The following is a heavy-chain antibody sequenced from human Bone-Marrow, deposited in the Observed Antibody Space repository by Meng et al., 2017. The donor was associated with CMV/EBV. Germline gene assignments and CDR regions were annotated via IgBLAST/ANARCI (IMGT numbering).Heavy chain of an antibody. Sequence: GESLKISCAASGFTFSSYSMSWVRQAPGKGLELVSSISSSSSYIYYADSVKGRFTISRDNAKNSLYLQMNSLRAEDTAVYYCARGLGFDYWGQGPLVNVSS. CDR1: GFTFSSYS. V-gene: IGHV3-21*01. CDR3: ARGLGFDY. CDR2: ISSSSSYI. J-gene: IGHJ4*02.